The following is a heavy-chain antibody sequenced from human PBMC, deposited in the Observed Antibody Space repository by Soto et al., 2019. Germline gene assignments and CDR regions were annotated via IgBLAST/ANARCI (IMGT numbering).Heavy chain of an antibody. CDR1: GYTFTSYD. J-gene: IGHJ4*02. CDR3: VRIVPRGDSRDY. Sequence: QVQLVQSGAEVKKPGASVKVSCKASGYTFTSYDINWVRQATGQGLEWMGWMNPNSGNTGYAQKFQGRVTMTRNTSISAADMELSRLRSEDTAVYYCVRIVPRGDSRDYWGQGTLVTVSS. V-gene: IGHV1-8*01. D-gene: IGHD2-21*02. CDR2: MNPNSGNT.